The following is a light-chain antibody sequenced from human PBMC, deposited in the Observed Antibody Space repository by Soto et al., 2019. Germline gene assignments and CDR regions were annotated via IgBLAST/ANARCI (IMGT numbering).Light chain of an antibody. CDR2: DAS. V-gene: IGKV1-5*01. CDR1: QSISGW. J-gene: IGKJ2*01. Sequence: DIQMTQSPSNLSASVGDRVTITYRASQSISGWLAWFQQKPGKAPKVMNYDASTLESGVPSRFSGSGSGTEVTLTISSLQPDDFASYYGQQYNTYLYTFGQGTKLEIK. CDR3: QQYNTYLYT.